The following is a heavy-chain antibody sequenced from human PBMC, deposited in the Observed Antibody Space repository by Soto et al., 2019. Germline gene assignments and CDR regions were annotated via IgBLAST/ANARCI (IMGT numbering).Heavy chain of an antibody. D-gene: IGHD4-17*01. Sequence: SETLSLTCTVSGGSISPYYWSWIRQPPEKGLEWIGNIYYIGNSNYNPSLKSRVTISLDTSKNQFSLKLSSVTAADTAVYYCARSKYGDFQLYFFDYWGQVTLVTVSS. CDR2: IYYIGNS. CDR3: ARSKYGDFQLYFFDY. J-gene: IGHJ4*02. CDR1: GGSISPYY. V-gene: IGHV4-59*08.